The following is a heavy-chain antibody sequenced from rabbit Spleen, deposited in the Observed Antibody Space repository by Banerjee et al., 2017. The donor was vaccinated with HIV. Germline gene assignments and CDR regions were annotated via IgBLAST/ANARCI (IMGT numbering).Heavy chain of an antibody. CDR3: ARNYVNAFDP. J-gene: IGHJ2*01. CDR2: IDTNDGDT. V-gene: IGHV1S40*01. CDR1: GFSFSSNYR. Sequence: QSLEESGGDLVKPGASLTLTCKASGFSFSSNYRIWWVRQAPGKGLEWIACIDTNDGDTDYANWPKGRFTISKTSSTTVTLQMTSLTAADTATYFCARNYVNAFDPWGQGTLVTVS. D-gene: IGHD1-1*01.